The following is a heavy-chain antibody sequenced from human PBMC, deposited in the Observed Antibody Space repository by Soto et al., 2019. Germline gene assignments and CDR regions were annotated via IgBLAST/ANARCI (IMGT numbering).Heavy chain of an antibody. D-gene: IGHD6-6*01. CDR1: GGSFSGYY. CDR3: ARGSIAARHFDY. CDR2: INHSGST. V-gene: IGHV4-34*01. J-gene: IGHJ4*02. Sequence: SETLSLTCAVYGGSFSGYYWSWIRQPPGKGLEWIGEINHSGSTNYNPSLKSRVTISVDTSKNQFSLKLSSVTAADAAVYYCARGSIAARHFDYWGQGTLVTSPQ.